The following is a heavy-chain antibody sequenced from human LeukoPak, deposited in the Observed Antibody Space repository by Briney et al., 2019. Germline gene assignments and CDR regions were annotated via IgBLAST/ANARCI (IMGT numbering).Heavy chain of an antibody. CDR2: ISSSSSYI. V-gene: IGHV3-11*06. D-gene: IGHD3-10*01. J-gene: IGHJ4*02. CDR1: GFTFSDYY. CDR3: ARVYGSGSWYFDY. Sequence: GGSLRLSCAASGFTFSDYYMSWVRQAPGKGLEWVSSISSSSSYIYYADSVKGRFTISRDNAKNSLYLQMNSLRAEDTAVYYCARVYGSGSWYFDYWGQGTLVTVSS.